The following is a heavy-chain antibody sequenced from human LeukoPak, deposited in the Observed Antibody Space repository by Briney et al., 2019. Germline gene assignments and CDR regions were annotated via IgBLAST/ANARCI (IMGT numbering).Heavy chain of an antibody. CDR2: IYYSESA. J-gene: IGHJ4*02. CDR3: ARGGVYFDF. Sequence: PSETLSLTCTVSGGSIGTYYWSWIRQPPGKGLEWIGYIYYSESASYNPSLKSRVTISVDTSKNQFSLKLSSVTAADTAVYYCARGGVYFDFWGQGTLVTVSS. V-gene: IGHV4-59*01. CDR1: GGSIGTYY. D-gene: IGHD2-8*01.